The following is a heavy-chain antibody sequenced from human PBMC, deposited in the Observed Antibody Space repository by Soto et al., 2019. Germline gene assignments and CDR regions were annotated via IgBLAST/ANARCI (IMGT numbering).Heavy chain of an antibody. D-gene: IGHD2-8*01. J-gene: IGHJ3*02. CDR1: GFTFSSYA. Sequence: GGSLRLSCVASGFTFSSYAMSWVRQAPGKGLEWVSAISGSGGSTYYADSVKGRFTISRDNSKNTLYLQMYSLRAEDTAVYYCAKDHCTNGVCYDAFDIWGQGTMVTVSS. CDR2: ISGSGGST. CDR3: AKDHCTNGVCYDAFDI. V-gene: IGHV3-23*01.